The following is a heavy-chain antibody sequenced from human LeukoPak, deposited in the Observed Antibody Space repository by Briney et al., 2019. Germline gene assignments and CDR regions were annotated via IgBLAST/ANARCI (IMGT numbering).Heavy chain of an antibody. D-gene: IGHD3-22*01. CDR2: INHSGST. V-gene: IGHV4-34*01. J-gene: IGHJ1*01. CDR1: GGSFSGYY. Sequence: PSETLSLTCAVYGGSFSGYYWSWIRQPPGKGLECIEEINHSGSTNYNPSLKSRVTISVDTSKNQFSLKLSSVTAADTAVYYCARGESSSSYYYDSYQHWGQGTLVTVSS. CDR3: ARGESSSSYYYDSYQH.